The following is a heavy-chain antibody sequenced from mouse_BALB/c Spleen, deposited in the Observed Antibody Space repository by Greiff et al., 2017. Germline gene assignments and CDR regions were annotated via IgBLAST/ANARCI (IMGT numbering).Heavy chain of an antibody. CDR2: IDPENGNT. Sequence: EVQLQQSGAELVRPGALVKLSCKASGFNIKDYYMHWVKQRPEQGLEWIGWIDPENGNTIYDPKFQGKASITADTSSNTAYLQLSSLTSEDTAVYYCAYYDYDRAWFAYWGQGTLVTVSA. V-gene: IGHV14-1*02. CDR1: GFNIKDYY. J-gene: IGHJ3*01. CDR3: AYYDYDRAWFAY. D-gene: IGHD2-4*01.